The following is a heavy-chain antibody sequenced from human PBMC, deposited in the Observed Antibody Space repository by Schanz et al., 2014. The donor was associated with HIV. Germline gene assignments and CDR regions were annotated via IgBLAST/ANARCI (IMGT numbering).Heavy chain of an antibody. CDR1: GFRFSSYW. CDR3: ALSRPSGYGGSWYFDL. V-gene: IGHV3-33*08. J-gene: IGHJ2*01. CDR2: TWYDGSNK. Sequence: VQLVESGGGLVQRGGSLRLSCAASGFRFSSYWMNWVRQAPGKGLEWVAVTWYDGSNKYYADSVKGRFTISRDNSKNTLYLQMNSLRAEDTAVYYCALSRPSGYGGSWYFDLWGRGTLVAVSS. D-gene: IGHD2-15*01.